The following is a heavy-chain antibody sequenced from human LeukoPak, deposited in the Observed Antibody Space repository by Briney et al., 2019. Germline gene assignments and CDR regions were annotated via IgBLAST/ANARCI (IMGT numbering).Heavy chain of an antibody. CDR1: GYTLTELS. J-gene: IGHJ4*02. D-gene: IGHD3-10*01. Sequence: ASVTVSCKVSGYTLTELSMHWVRQAPGKGLEWMGGFDPEDGETIYAQKFQGRVTMTEDTSTDTAYMELSSLRSEDTAVYYCATLGPVRGVIITGRYYFDYWGQGTLVTVSS. CDR2: FDPEDGET. CDR3: ATLGPVRGVIITGRYYFDY. V-gene: IGHV1-24*01.